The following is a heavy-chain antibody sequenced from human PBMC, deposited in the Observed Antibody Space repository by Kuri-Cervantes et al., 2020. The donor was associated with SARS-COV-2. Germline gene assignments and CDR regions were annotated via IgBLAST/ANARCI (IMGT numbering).Heavy chain of an antibody. Sequence: GESLKISCAASGFTFSSYAMSWVRQAPGKGLEWVSAISGSGGSTYYADSVKDRFTISRDNSKNTLYLQMNSLRAEDTAVYYCAKALTGRSPDAFDIWGQGTMVTVSS. CDR1: GFTFSSYA. CDR2: ISGSGGST. J-gene: IGHJ3*02. V-gene: IGHV3-23*01. D-gene: IGHD1-20*01. CDR3: AKALTGRSPDAFDI.